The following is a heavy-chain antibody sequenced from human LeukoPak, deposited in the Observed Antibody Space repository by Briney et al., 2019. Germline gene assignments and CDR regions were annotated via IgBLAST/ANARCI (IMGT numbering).Heavy chain of an antibody. CDR1: GFTFSSYA. D-gene: IGHD5-18*01. CDR3: AKRLWSHDAFDI. CDR2: ISGSGGST. J-gene: IGHJ3*02. V-gene: IGHV3-23*01. Sequence: PGGSLRLSCAASGFTFSSYAMSWVRQAPGKGLEWVSAISGSGGSTYYADSVKGWFTISRDNSKNTLYLQMNSLRAEDTAVYYCAKRLWSHDAFDIWGQGTMVTVSS.